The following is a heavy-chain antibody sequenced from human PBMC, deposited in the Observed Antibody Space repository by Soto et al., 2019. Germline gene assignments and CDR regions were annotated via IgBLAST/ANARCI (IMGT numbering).Heavy chain of an antibody. CDR3: ARDGCIAARPQPFDS. CDR2: IDYSGST. CDR1: GGSISSGGYY. Sequence: SETLSLTCTVSGGSISSGGYYWSWIRQHPGKGLEWIGYIDYSGSTYYNPSLKRRVTISVDTSKNQFSLKLSSVTAADRPVYYCARDGCIAARPQPFDSWGQGTLVTASS. D-gene: IGHD6-6*01. V-gene: IGHV4-31*03. J-gene: IGHJ4*02.